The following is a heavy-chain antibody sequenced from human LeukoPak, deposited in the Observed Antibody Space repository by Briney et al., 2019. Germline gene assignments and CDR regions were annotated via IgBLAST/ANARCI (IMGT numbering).Heavy chain of an antibody. J-gene: IGHJ4*02. Sequence: ASVKVSCKPSGGTFRNFCIMWVRQAPGQGLEWMGGVMSMFGTATHAQKFQDRVTITADDITDTAYMELSSLRSEDTAVYYCARGPPEAAFDSWGQGTLVTVSS. CDR2: VMSMFGTA. V-gene: IGHV1-69*13. CDR3: ARGPPEAAFDS. CDR1: GGTFRNFC. D-gene: IGHD6-25*01.